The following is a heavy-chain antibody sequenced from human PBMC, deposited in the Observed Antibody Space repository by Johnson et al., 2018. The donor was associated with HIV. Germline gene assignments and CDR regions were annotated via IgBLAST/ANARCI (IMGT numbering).Heavy chain of an antibody. CDR1: GFTFSDYY. J-gene: IGHJ3*02. CDR2: ISSSGDII. D-gene: IGHD4-17*01. Sequence: QVQLVESGGGLVQPGGSLRPSCAASGFTFSDYYMTWIRQAPGKGLEWLSFISSSGDIIRYADSVKGRFTISRDNAKNSLILQMNSLRDEDTAVYYCARRTVTALFDIWGQGTLVTVSS. V-gene: IGHV3-11*04. CDR3: ARRTVTALFDI.